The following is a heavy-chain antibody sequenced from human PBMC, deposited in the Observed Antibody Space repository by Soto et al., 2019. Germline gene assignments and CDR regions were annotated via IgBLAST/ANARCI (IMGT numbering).Heavy chain of an antibody. J-gene: IGHJ4*02. Sequence: PGGSLRLSCAASGSTFSSYSMNWVRQAPGKGLEWVSSISSSSSYIYYADSVKGRFTISRDNAKNSLYLQMNSLRAEDTAVYYCASLGRGFGDSVGFDYWGEGTLVTVSS. CDR1: GSTFSSYS. CDR2: ISSSSSYI. CDR3: ASLGRGFGDSVGFDY. D-gene: IGHD3-10*01. V-gene: IGHV3-21*01.